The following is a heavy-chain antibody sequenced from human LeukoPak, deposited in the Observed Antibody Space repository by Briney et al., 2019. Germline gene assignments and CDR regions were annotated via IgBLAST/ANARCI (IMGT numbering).Heavy chain of an antibody. CDR2: ISAYNGNT. CDR1: GYTFTSYG. J-gene: IGHJ4*02. CDR3: ARGSYYDFWSGPGPNFDY. D-gene: IGHD3-3*01. V-gene: IGHV1-18*01. Sequence: ASVKVSCKASGYTFTSYGISWVRQAPGQRLEWMGWISAYNGNTNYAQKLQGRVTMTTDTSTSTAYMELRSLRSDDTAVYYCARGSYYDFWSGPGPNFDYWGQGTLVTVSS.